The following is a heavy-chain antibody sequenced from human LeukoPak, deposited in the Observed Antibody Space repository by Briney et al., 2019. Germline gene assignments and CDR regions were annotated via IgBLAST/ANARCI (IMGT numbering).Heavy chain of an antibody. Sequence: SETLSLTCAVYGGPFSGYYWTRIRQTPEKGLEWIGEMNPSGSTKYNPSLKSRVNISVDTSKNQFSLELSSVTAADTAVYYCARGRQDVTMIVVVMTVVSYYLDVWGKGTTVTVS. CDR2: MNPSGST. J-gene: IGHJ6*03. CDR3: ARGRQDVTMIVVVMTVVSYYLDV. D-gene: IGHD3-22*01. CDR1: GGPFSGYY. V-gene: IGHV4-34*01.